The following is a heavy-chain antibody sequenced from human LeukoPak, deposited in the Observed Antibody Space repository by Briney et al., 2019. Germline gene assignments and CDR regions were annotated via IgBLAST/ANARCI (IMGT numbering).Heavy chain of an antibody. CDR1: GGSISSSSYY. CDR2: IYYSGST. D-gene: IGHD4-17*01. CDR3: ARHEYGQYFDY. Sequence: SETLSLTCTVSGGSISSSSYYWGWIRQPPGKGLEWIGSIYYSGSTYYNPSLKSRVTISVDTSKNQFSLKLSSVTAADTAVYYCARHEYGQYFDYWGQGTLVTVSS. J-gene: IGHJ4*02. V-gene: IGHV4-39*01.